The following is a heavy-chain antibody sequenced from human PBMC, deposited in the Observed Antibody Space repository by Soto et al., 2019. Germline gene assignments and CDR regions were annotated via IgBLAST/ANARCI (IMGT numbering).Heavy chain of an antibody. V-gene: IGHV3-33*01. CDR3: ARDFEIFGFWFDP. Sequence: GGSLRLSCAASGFTFSSYDMHWVRQAPGKGLEWVAVIWYDGSNKYYADSVKGRFTISRDNSKNTLYLQMNSLRAEDTAVYYCARDFEIFGFWFDPWGQGTLVTVS. CDR2: IWYDGSNK. CDR1: GFTFSSYD. D-gene: IGHD3-3*01. J-gene: IGHJ5*02.